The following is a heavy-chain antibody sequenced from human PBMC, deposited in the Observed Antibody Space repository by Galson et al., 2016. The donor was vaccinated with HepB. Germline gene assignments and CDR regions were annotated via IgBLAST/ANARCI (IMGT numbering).Heavy chain of an antibody. CDR2: IKDDGSEK. CDR3: VRDDAYYDLDS. V-gene: IGHV3-7*03. J-gene: IGHJ4*02. D-gene: IGHD3-16*01. CDR1: GFTFSEFW. Sequence: SLRLSCAASGFTFSEFWMSWVRQAPGKGLEWVANIKDDGSEKNDVDSARGRFTISRDDARTSLFLQMESLRTDDTALYYCVRDDAYYDLDSWGQGTLVTVSS.